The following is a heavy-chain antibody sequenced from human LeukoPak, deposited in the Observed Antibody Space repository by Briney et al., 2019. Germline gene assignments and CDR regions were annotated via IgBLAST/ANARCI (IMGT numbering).Heavy chain of an antibody. CDR1: GFTFSSYA. Sequence: PGGSLRLSCAAPGFTFSSYAMHWVRQAPGKGLEWVAVISYDGSNKYYADSVKGRLTISRDNSKNTLYLQMNSLRAEDTAVYYCARGQVATAYFDYWGQGTLVTVSS. J-gene: IGHJ4*02. CDR2: ISYDGSNK. D-gene: IGHD5-12*01. V-gene: IGHV3-30-3*01. CDR3: ARGQVATAYFDY.